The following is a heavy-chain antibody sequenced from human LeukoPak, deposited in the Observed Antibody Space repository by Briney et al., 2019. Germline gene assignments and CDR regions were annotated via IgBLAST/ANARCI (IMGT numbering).Heavy chain of an antibody. Sequence: SETLSLTCAVYGGSFSGYYWSWIRQPPGKALEWIGEINHSGSINYNPSLKSRVTISVDTSKNQFSLKLSSVTAADTAVYYCARYYYGSGSYYNGAFEYWGQGTLVTVSS. CDR3: ARYYYGSGSYYNGAFEY. CDR2: INHSGSI. D-gene: IGHD3-10*01. J-gene: IGHJ4*02. CDR1: GGSFSGYY. V-gene: IGHV4-34*01.